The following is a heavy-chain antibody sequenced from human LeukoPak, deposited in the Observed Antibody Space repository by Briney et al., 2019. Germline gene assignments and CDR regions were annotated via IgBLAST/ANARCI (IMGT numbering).Heavy chain of an antibody. Sequence: SETLSLTCTVSGGSISNYYWSWIRQPPGKGLEWIGYIYYSGSTNYNPSLKSRVTISVDTSKNQFSLKLSSVTAADTAVYYCVRGFYCSGGSCYLGYWGQGTLVTVSS. V-gene: IGHV4-59*01. CDR3: VRGFYCSGGSCYLGY. D-gene: IGHD2-15*01. J-gene: IGHJ4*02. CDR1: GGSISNYY. CDR2: IYYSGST.